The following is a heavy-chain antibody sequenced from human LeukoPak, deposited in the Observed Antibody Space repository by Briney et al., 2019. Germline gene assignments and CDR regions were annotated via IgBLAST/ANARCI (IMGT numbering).Heavy chain of an antibody. CDR2: ISAYNGNT. Sequence: ASVTVSCTASGYTFTNYGISWVRQAPGQGLEWMGWISAYNGNTNYAQKLQGRVTMTTDTSTSTAYMELRSLRSDDTAVYYCARAPMIVVVSPGYWGQGTLVTVSS. V-gene: IGHV1-18*01. CDR1: GYTFTNYG. CDR3: ARAPMIVVVSPGY. D-gene: IGHD3-22*01. J-gene: IGHJ4*02.